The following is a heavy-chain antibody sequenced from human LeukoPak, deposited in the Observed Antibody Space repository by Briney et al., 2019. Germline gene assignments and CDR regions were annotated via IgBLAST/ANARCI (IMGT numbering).Heavy chain of an antibody. Sequence: GGSLRLSCAASGFTFSSYGMHWVRQAPGKGLEWVAVIWYDGSNKYYADSVKGRFTISRDNSKDTLYLQMNSLRAEDTAVYYCARDRNGNYGRWGFDYWGQGTLVTVSS. CDR2: IWYDGSNK. CDR3: ARDRNGNYGRWGFDY. CDR1: GFTFSSYG. V-gene: IGHV3-33*01. D-gene: IGHD4-17*01. J-gene: IGHJ4*02.